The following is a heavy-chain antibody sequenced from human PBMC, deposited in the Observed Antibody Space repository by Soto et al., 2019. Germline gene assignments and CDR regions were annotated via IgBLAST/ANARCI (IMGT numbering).Heavy chain of an antibody. Sequence: QVQLVESGGGVVQPGRSLRLSCTASEFTFSSYAMHWVRQAPGKGLEWVAVISYDGSNKYYADSVKGRFTISRDNSRNTLYLQMNSLRAEDTAMYYCAREIERLLVYWGQGTLVTVSS. V-gene: IGHV3-30-3*01. CDR1: EFTFSSYA. J-gene: IGHJ4*02. CDR2: ISYDGSNK. CDR3: AREIERLLVY. D-gene: IGHD3-3*01.